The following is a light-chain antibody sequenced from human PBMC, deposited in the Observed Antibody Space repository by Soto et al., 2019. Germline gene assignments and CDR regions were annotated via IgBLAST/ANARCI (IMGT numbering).Light chain of an antibody. V-gene: IGKV3-20*01. CDR1: QSVSSIY. CDR2: GAS. Sequence: DIVLTQSPGTLSLSAGDRATLSCRASQSVSSIYLAWYQQKPDQAPRLLIYGASSRATGIPDRFSGSGSGTDFSLTISRLEPEDFAVYYCQQYSSSWTFGQGTKVEIK. J-gene: IGKJ1*01. CDR3: QQYSSSWT.